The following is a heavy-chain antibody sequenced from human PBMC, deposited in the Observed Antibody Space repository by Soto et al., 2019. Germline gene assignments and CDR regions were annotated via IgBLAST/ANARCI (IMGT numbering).Heavy chain of an antibody. V-gene: IGHV3-64*01. J-gene: IGHJ5*02. D-gene: IGHD6-19*01. CDR3: AASSGWYRAPNWFDP. CDR2: ISSNGGST. CDR1: GFPFSSYA. Sequence: GGSLRLSCAASGFPFSSYAMHWVRQAPGKGLEYVSAISSNGGSTYYANSVKGRFTISRDNSKNTLYLQMGSLRAEDMAVYYCAASSGWYRAPNWFDPWGQGTLVTVSS.